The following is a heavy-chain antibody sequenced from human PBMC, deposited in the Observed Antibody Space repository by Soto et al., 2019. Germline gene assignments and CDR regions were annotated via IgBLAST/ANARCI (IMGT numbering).Heavy chain of an antibody. CDR2: IWFDGSKE. V-gene: IGHV3-33*01. Sequence: QVQVVESGGGVVQPGRSLRLSCAASGFTFRSYGMHWVRQSPGKGLEWLAVIWFDGSKEDYSDSVKGRFTISRDNSKNTLYLQMNSLRAEDTAVYYCARDLGYLDYWGQGTLVTVSS. J-gene: IGHJ4*02. CDR1: GFTFRSYG. CDR3: ARDLGYLDY.